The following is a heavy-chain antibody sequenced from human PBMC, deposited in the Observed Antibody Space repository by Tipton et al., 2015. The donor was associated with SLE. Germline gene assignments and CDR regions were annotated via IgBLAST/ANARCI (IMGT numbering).Heavy chain of an antibody. Sequence: LSCDVSGDSISSLYWWSWVRQSPGKGLEWIADIYHSGSTNYNPSLESRVTISVDKSRNQFSLKLTSVTAADTAVYYCASKGYGDYVYYYFDYWSQGTLVTVSS. D-gene: IGHD4-17*01. CDR2: IYHSGST. CDR1: GDSISSLYW. J-gene: IGHJ4*02. V-gene: IGHV4-4*02. CDR3: ASKGYGDYVYYYFDY.